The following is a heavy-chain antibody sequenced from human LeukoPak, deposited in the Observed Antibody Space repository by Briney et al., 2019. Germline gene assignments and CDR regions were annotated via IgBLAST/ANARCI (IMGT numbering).Heavy chain of an antibody. J-gene: IGHJ5*02. Sequence: PSEALSLTCTVSGGSINTDTYYWGWIRQSPGTGLEWIASIYYSGTTRYNSALKRRVTISIDTTKNQFSLKVRSVTAADTAVYYRARNRRGSIDFDPWGQGTLVTVSS. CDR3: ARNRRGSIDFDP. CDR1: GGSINTDTYY. V-gene: IGHV4-39*01. CDR2: IYYSGTT. D-gene: IGHD2/OR15-2a*01.